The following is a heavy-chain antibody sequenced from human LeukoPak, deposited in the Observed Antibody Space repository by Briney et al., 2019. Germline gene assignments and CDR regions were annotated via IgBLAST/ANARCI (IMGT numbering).Heavy chain of an antibody. D-gene: IGHD7-27*01. CDR3: AIDPNWGVDY. Sequence: AGGSLRLSCAASGFTFSYYTMYWVRQVPGKGLEWVSIIGISGGGIHYADSVKGRFTISRDNSKNTLYLQMNSLRAEDTAVYYCAIDPNWGVDYWGQGVLVTVSS. CDR2: IGISGGGI. CDR1: GFTFSYYT. V-gene: IGHV3-23*01. J-gene: IGHJ4*02.